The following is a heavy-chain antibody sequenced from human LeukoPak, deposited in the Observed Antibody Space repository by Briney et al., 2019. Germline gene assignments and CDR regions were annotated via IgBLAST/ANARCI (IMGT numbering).Heavy chain of an antibody. CDR2: IYTSRST. Sequence: PSETLSLTCTVSGGSVTGDDWSWIRKPAGQGLEWIGRIYTSRSTNYNPSLKSRVTMSVDTSKSQFSLRLRSVTAADTAVYYCARDSRVSVANKTRTGIYSYYYYMGVWGKGTTVTVS. CDR1: GGSVTGDD. V-gene: IGHV4-4*07. D-gene: IGHD5-12*01. CDR3: ARDSRVSVANKTRTGIYSYYYYMGV. J-gene: IGHJ6*03.